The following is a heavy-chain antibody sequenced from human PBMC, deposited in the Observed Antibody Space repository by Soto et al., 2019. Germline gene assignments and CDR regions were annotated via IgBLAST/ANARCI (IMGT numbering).Heavy chain of an antibody. V-gene: IGHV3-30-3*01. CDR2: ISYDGSNK. Sequence: GGSLRLSFAASGFTFSSYAMHWVRQAPGKGLEWVAVISYDGSNKYYADSVKGRFTISRDNSKNTLYLQMNSLRAEDTAVYYCARDLSNYYDSSGTLDHWGQGTLVTVSS. CDR3: ARDLSNYYDSSGTLDH. J-gene: IGHJ4*02. D-gene: IGHD3-22*01. CDR1: GFTFSSYA.